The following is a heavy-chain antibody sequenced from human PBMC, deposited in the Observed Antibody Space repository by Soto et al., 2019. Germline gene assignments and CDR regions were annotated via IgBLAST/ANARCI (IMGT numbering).Heavy chain of an antibody. CDR2: IYYSGST. D-gene: IGHD3-9*01. V-gene: IGHV4-30-4*01. CDR3: ARDPYYDILTGYPPPRVGMDV. CDR1: GGSISSGDYY. Sequence: PSETLSLTCTVSGGSISSGDYYWSWIRQPPGKGLEWIGYIYYSGSTYYNPSLKSRVTISVDTSKNQFSLKLSSVTAADTAVYYCARDPYYDILTGYPPPRVGMDVWGQGTTVTVSS. J-gene: IGHJ6*02.